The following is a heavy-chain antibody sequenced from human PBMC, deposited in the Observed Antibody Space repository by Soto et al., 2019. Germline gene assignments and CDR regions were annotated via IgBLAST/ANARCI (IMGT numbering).Heavy chain of an antibody. Sequence: LSLTCTVSGGSISSRNWWSWLRQSPTKGLEWTGEIYQSGSTNYNPSLESRVTISVDKSKNQFSLKLTSLTAADTAVYYCAKDRLWGSSDRGAPDDFEVWGQGTMVTVSS. V-gene: IGHV4-4*02. CDR2: IYQSGST. CDR3: AKDRLWGSSDRGAPDDFEV. D-gene: IGHD6-6*01. J-gene: IGHJ3*01. CDR1: GGSISSRNW.